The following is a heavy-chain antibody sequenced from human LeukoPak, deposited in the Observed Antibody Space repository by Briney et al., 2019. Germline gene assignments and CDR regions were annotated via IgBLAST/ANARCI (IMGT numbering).Heavy chain of an antibody. CDR2: IHYSGTT. V-gene: IGHV4-39*01. D-gene: IGHD2-21*02. CDR1: GASISGSSGYY. J-gene: IGHJ4*02. Sequence: KSSETLSLTCAVSGASISGSSGYYWGWIRQPPGKGLEWISSIHYSGTTHYNPFVKSRVSIFIDTSKNQFSLNLNSVTAADTAVYYCARQSVGTASIYYFAYWGQGILVTVSS. CDR3: ARQSVGTASIYYFAY.